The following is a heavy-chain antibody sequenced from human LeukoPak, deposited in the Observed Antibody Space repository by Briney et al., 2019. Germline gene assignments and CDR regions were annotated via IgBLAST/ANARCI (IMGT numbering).Heavy chain of an antibody. CDR1: GYSISSGYY. J-gene: IGHJ4*02. V-gene: IGHV4-38-2*01. CDR2: IYHSGSN. Sequence: NPSETLSLTCAVSGYSISSGYYCGWIRQPPGKGLEWIGRIYHSGSNYYNPSLKSRVTVSVDKSKNQFSLKPSSVTAADTAVYYCARHESPGGATIHWGQGTLVTVSS. CDR3: ARHESPGGATIH. D-gene: IGHD1-26*01.